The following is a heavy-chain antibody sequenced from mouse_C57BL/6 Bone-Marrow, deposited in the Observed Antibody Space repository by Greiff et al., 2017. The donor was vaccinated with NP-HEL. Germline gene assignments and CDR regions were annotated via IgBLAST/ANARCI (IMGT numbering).Heavy chain of an antibody. J-gene: IGHJ2*01. CDR3: AREEITTVDFDY. V-gene: IGHV1-61*01. D-gene: IGHD1-1*01. CDR2: IYPSDSET. Sequence: QVQLQQPGAELVRPGSSVKLSCKASGYTFTSYWMDWVKQRPGQGLEWIGNIYPSDSETHYNQKFKDKATLTVDKSSSTAYMQLSSLTSEDSAVYYCAREEITTVDFDYWGQGTTLTVSS. CDR1: GYTFTSYW.